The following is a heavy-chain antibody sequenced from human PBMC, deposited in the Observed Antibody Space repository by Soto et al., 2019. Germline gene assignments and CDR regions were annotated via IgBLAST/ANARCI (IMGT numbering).Heavy chain of an antibody. CDR1: GGSLSSGGCS. D-gene: IGHD1-1*01. V-gene: IGHV4-30-2*01. CDR3: ACLNGYNRSFDN. CDR2: IFDTGNT. J-gene: IGHJ2*01. Sequence: QLQLLESGSGLVRPSQTLSLTCAVSGGSLSSGGCSWNWIRLPPGKSLEWIGYIFDTGNTYYSTSLKCRVNMSVDTSRNQFSLRLASVSAAEKTLYYSACLNGYNRSFDNWGRGTLVTVSS.